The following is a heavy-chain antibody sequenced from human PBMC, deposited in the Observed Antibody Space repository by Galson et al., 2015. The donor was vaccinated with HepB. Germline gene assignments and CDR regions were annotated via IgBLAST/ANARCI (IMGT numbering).Heavy chain of an antibody. D-gene: IGHD3-10*01. Sequence: SVKVSCKASGYTFTSYYMHWVRQAPGQGLEWMGIINPSGGSTSYAQKFQGRVTMTRDTSTSTVYMELGSLRSEDTAVYYCARVGFEGHWFDPWGQGTLVTVSS. J-gene: IGHJ5*02. V-gene: IGHV1-46*03. CDR1: GYTFTSYY. CDR2: INPSGGST. CDR3: ARVGFEGHWFDP.